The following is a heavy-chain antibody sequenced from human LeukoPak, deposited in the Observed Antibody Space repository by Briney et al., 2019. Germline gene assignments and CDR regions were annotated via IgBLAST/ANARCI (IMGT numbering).Heavy chain of an antibody. CDR3: AREGAAAGVPGGAYYYGMDV. J-gene: IGHJ6*02. CDR2: ISYDGSNK. CDR1: GFTFSSYA. Sequence: PGGSLRLSCAASGFTFSSYAMHWIRQAPGKGLEWVAVISYDGSNKYYADSVKGRFTISRDNSKNTLYLQMNSLRAEDTAVYYCAREGAAAGVPGGAYYYGMDVWGQGTTVTVSS. V-gene: IGHV3-30-3*01. D-gene: IGHD6-13*01.